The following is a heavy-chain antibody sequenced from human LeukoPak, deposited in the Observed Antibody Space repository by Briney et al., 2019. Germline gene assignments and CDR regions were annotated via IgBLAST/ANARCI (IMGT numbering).Heavy chain of an antibody. D-gene: IGHD5-18*01. CDR3: ATASGYLLDY. CDR2: FDPEDGET. Sequence: ASVKVSCKVSGYTLTELSIHWVRQAPGNGLEWMGGFDPEDGETIYAQKFQGRVTMTKDTSTDTAYMELSSLRSEDTAVYYCATASGYLLDYWGQGTLVTVSS. V-gene: IGHV1-24*01. J-gene: IGHJ4*02. CDR1: GYTLTELS.